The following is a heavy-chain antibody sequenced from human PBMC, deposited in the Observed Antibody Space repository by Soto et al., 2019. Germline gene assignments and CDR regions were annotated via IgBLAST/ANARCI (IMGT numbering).Heavy chain of an antibody. CDR1: GGSFSGYY. CDR2: INHSGST. Sequence: SETLSLTCAVYGGSFSGYYWSWIRQPPGKGLEWIGEINHSGSTNYNPSLKSRVTISVDTSKNQFSLKLSSVTAADTAVYYCATSYDSHDYWGQGTLVTVSS. D-gene: IGHD5-12*01. CDR3: ATSYDSHDY. J-gene: IGHJ4*02. V-gene: IGHV4-34*01.